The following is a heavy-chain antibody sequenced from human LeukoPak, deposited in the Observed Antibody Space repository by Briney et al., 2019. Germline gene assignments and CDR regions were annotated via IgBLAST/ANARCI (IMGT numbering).Heavy chain of an antibody. CDR2: ISSSGSTI. V-gene: IGHV3-11*04. CDR1: GFTFSDYY. Sequence: GGSLRLSCAASGFTFSDYYMSWIRQAPGKGLEWVSYISSSGSTIYYADSVKGRFTISRDNAKNSLYLQMNSLRAGDTAVYYCARVQKSRKSVASAVDCWGQGTVVIVSS. D-gene: IGHD5-12*01. CDR3: ARVQKSRKSVASAVDC. J-gene: IGHJ4*02.